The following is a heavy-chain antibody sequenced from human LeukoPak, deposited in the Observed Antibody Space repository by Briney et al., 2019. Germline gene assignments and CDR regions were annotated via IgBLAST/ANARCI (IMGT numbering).Heavy chain of an antibody. CDR2: IIPIFGTA. J-gene: IGHJ4*02. D-gene: IGHD5-12*01. CDR3: ARVSGYSGYDRDY. Sequence: SVKVSCKASGYTFTSYDINWVRQATGQGLEWMGGIIPIFGTANYAQKFQGRVTITADESTSTAYMELSSLRSEDTAVYYCARVSGYSGYDRDYWGQGTLVTVSS. CDR1: GYTFTSYD. V-gene: IGHV1-69*13.